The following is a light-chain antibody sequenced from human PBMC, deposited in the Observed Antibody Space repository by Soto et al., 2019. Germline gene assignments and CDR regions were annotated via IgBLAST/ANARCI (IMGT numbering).Light chain of an antibody. CDR1: QDISNY. CDR3: QQYDNLPLT. Sequence: DIQMTQSPSSLSASVGDRVTITCQASQDISNYLNWYQQKPGKAPKLLTYDASKFETGLPSRFIGSGAGTDYTFTISSLQPEDIATYYCQQYDNLPLTFGRGTKVDIK. J-gene: IGKJ4*01. V-gene: IGKV1-33*01. CDR2: DAS.